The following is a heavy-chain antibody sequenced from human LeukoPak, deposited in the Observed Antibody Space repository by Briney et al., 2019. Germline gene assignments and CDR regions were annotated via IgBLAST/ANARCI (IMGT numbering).Heavy chain of an antibody. J-gene: IGHJ5*02. D-gene: IGHD3-22*01. CDR1: GYTFTSYN. CDR3: ARAPLDYASSGYFGWFDP. V-gene: IGHV1-8*03. Sequence: GASVKTSLKTSGYTFTSYNINWVRQATGQGLEWMGRMNPNSGNTGYAQKFQGRVMITADKSTSTAYMELSSLRSEDTAVYYCARAPLDYASSGYFGWFDPWGQGTLVTVSA. CDR2: MNPNSGNT.